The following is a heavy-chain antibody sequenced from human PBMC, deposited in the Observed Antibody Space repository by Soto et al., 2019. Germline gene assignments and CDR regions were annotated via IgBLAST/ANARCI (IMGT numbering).Heavy chain of an antibody. D-gene: IGHD6-13*01. CDR1: RGSIIGGGYY. CDR2: IYFSGGT. J-gene: IGHJ4*02. Sequence: SETLSLTCTVSRGSIIGGGYYFICIRQYPWKGLEWIGYIYFSGGTYYNPSLKSRLTISLDTSKNQFSLKLNSVTAADTALYYCATSSSPTYFNYWGQGTLVTVSS. CDR3: ATSSSPTYFNY. V-gene: IGHV4-31*03.